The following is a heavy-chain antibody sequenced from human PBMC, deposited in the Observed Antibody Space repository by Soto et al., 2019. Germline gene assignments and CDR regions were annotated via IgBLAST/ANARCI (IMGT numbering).Heavy chain of an antibody. Sequence: EVQLLESGGGLVQPGGSLRLSCAASGFTFSSYAMSWVRQAPGKGLEWVSAISGSGGSTYYADSVKGRFTISRDNSKNTLYLQMNSLRAEDTAVYYCAKTQLFRGYSYGYEVDYWGQGTLVTVSS. D-gene: IGHD5-18*01. CDR2: ISGSGGST. V-gene: IGHV3-23*01. CDR1: GFTFSSYA. CDR3: AKTQLFRGYSYGYEVDY. J-gene: IGHJ4*02.